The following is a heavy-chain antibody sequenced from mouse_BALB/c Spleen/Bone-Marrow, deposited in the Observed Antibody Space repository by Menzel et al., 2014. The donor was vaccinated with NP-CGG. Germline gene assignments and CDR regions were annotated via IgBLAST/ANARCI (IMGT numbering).Heavy chain of an antibody. Sequence: DLVKPGASVKLSCKASGYTFTSYWINWIKQRPGQGLEWIGRIAPGSGSTYYDEMFKGKPTLAVDTSSSTAYIQLSSLSSEDSAVYFCARSYYGRAMDYWGQGTSVTFSS. D-gene: IGHD1-1*01. V-gene: IGHV1S41*01. CDR1: GYTFTSYW. CDR2: IAPGSGST. CDR3: ARSYYGRAMDY. J-gene: IGHJ4*01.